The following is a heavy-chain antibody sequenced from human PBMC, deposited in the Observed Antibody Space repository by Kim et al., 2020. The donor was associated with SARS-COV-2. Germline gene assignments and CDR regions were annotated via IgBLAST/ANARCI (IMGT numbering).Heavy chain of an antibody. CDR1: GFTFSSYA. V-gene: IGHV3-23*01. D-gene: IGHD6-19*01. J-gene: IGHJ6*02. CDR3: AKDESSGWYGFYYYYGMDV. Sequence: GGSLRLSCAASGFTFSSYAMSWVRQAPGKGLEWVSAISGSGGSTYYADSVKGRFTISRDNSKNTLYLQMNSLRAEDTAVYYCAKDESSGWYGFYYYYGMDVWGPGTTVTVSS. CDR2: ISGSGGST.